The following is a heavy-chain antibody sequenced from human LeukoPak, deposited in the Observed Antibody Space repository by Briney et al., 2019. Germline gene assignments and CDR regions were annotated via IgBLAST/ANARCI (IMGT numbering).Heavy chain of an antibody. Sequence: SETLSLTXAVSGYSISSGYYWGWIRQPPGKWLEWIGSMYHSGSTYNNPSLKSRVTISVDTSKNQFSLKLSSVTAADTAVYYCARHSSNSPDAFDIWGQGTMVTVSS. V-gene: IGHV4-38-2*01. CDR2: MYHSGST. CDR3: ARHSSNSPDAFDI. CDR1: GYSISSGYY. D-gene: IGHD4-23*01. J-gene: IGHJ3*02.